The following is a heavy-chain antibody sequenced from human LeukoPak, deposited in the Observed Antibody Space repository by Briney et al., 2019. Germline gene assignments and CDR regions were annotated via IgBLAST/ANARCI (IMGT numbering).Heavy chain of an antibody. CDR1: GFTFSSYS. Sequence: PGGSLRLSCAASGFTFSSYSMNWVRQAPGKRLEWVSSISSSSSYIYYADSVKGRFTISRDNAKNSLYLQMNSLRAEDTAVYYCARGIRGVLDYWGQGTLVTVSS. CDR2: ISSSSSYI. J-gene: IGHJ4*02. D-gene: IGHD3-10*01. CDR3: ARGIRGVLDY. V-gene: IGHV3-21*01.